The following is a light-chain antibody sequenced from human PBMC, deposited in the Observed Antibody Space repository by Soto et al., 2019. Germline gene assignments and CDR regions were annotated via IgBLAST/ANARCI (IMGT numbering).Light chain of an antibody. CDR3: QQSYSTTT. CDR2: TAS. J-gene: IGKJ4*01. Sequence: DIQMTQSPSSLSASVGDRVTITCRASQSISSYLNWYQQKPGKAPKLLIYTASSLQSGVPSRFSGSGSGTDFTLTISSLQPEDFATYYCQQSYSTTTFGGGNKVEIK. CDR1: QSISSY. V-gene: IGKV1-39*01.